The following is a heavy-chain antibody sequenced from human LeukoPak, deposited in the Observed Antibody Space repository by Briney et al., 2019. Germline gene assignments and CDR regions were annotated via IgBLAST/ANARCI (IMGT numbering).Heavy chain of an antibody. D-gene: IGHD3-3*01. J-gene: IGHJ4*02. CDR3: ASGEGPIFGVVVYYFDY. CDR2: IFGTS. Sequence: IFGTSNYAQKFQGRVPIPADESTSTAYTELSSLRSEDMAVYYCASGEGPIFGVVVYYFDYWGQGTLVTVSS. V-gene: IGHV1-69*01.